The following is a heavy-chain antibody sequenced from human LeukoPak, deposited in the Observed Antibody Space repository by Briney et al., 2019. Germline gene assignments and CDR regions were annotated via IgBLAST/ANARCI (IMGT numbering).Heavy chain of an antibody. CDR2: IYYSGST. D-gene: IGHD3-22*01. CDR1: GGSISSSSYY. J-gene: IGHJ4*02. Sequence: PSETLSLTCTVSGGSISSSSYYWGWIRQPPGKGLEWIGSIYYSGSTYYNPSLKSRVTISVDTSKNQFSLKLSSVTAADTAVYYCARVRRIVVVIDYWGQGTLVTVSS. V-gene: IGHV4-39*07. CDR3: ARVRRIVVVIDY.